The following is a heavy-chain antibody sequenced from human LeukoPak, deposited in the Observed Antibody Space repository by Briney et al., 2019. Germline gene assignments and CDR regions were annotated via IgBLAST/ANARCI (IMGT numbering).Heavy chain of an antibody. CDR2: ISGSADNT. Sequence: GGSLRLSCAASGFTFSKYGMSWVRQAPGEGPEWVSPISGSADNTYYADSVKGRFTISRDNSRNILYVQMNSLRVEDTAIYYCAKERENYFEFDFWGRGPLVSVSS. V-gene: IGHV3-23*01. D-gene: IGHD1-7*01. CDR1: GFTFSKYG. CDR3: AKERENYFEFDF. J-gene: IGHJ4*02.